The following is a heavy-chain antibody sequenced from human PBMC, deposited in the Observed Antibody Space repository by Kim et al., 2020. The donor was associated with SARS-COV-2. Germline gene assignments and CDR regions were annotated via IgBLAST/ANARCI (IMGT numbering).Heavy chain of an antibody. CDR3: ARGSGYYYGAGLGDAFDI. J-gene: IGHJ3*02. Sequence: GGSLRLSCAASGFTFSSYDMHWVRQATGKGLEWVSAIGTAGETYYPGSVKGRFTISRENAKNSLYLQMNSLRAGDTAVYYCARGSGYYYGAGLGDAFDIWGQGTMVTVSS. D-gene: IGHD3-22*01. CDR2: IGTAGET. V-gene: IGHV3-13*01. CDR1: GFTFSSYD.